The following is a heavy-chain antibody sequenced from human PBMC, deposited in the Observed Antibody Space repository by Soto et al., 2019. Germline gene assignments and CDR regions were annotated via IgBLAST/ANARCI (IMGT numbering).Heavy chain of an antibody. V-gene: IGHV1-18*01. CDR2: ISAYNGNT. D-gene: IGHD1-7*01. CDR3: ARDRGYNWNYGWFDT. Sequence: QVQLVQSGAEVKKPGASVKVSCKASGYTFTSYGISWVRQAPGQGLEWMRRISAYNGNTNYAQKLQGRVTMTTDTSTSTAYMELRSLRSDDTAVYYCARDRGYNWNYGWFDTWGQGTLVTVSS. CDR1: GYTFTSYG. J-gene: IGHJ5*02.